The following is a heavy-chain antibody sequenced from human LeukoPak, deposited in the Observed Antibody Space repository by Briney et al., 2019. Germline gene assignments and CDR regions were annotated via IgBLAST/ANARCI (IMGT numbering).Heavy chain of an antibody. CDR1: GFTFSSYA. CDR3: ARLCSGGSCYAFDI. D-gene: IGHD2-15*01. J-gene: IGHJ3*02. CDR2: ISSSSSYI. V-gene: IGHV3-21*01. Sequence: GGSLRLSCAASGFTFSSYAMSWVRQAPGKGLEWVSSISSSSSYIYYADSVKGRFTISRDNAKNSLYLQMNSLRAEDTAVYYCARLCSGGSCYAFDIWGQGTMVTVSS.